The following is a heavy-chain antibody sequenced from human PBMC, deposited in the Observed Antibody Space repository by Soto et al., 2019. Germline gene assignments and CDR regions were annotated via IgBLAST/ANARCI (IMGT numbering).Heavy chain of an antibody. Sequence: EVQLVESGGGLVQPDRSLRLSCAASGFTFDDYAMHWVRQAPGKGLEWVSGISWNSGTIVYADSVKGRFTISRDNAKNPRYLQKNGLRGEDTALYYCSKDMRGGSSSSRYYYGLDFWGQGTTVTVSS. CDR3: SKDMRGGSSSSRYYYGLDF. D-gene: IGHD6-13*01. CDR1: GFTFDDYA. CDR2: ISWNSGTI. V-gene: IGHV3-9*01. J-gene: IGHJ6*02.